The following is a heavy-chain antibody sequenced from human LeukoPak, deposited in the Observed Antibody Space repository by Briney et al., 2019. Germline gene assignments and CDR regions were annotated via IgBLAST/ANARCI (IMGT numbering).Heavy chain of an antibody. J-gene: IGHJ3*02. V-gene: IGHV3-66*01. D-gene: IGHD5-24*01. CDR2: IYSGGST. CDR1: GFTVTSNY. CDR3: ARVGDGYNFDAFDI. Sequence: TGGSLRLSCAASGFTVTSNYMSWVRQAPGKGLEWDSVIYSGGSTYYAASVKGRFTISRDNSKNTLYFQMNSLRGEDTAVYYCARVGDGYNFDAFDIWGQGTMVTVSS.